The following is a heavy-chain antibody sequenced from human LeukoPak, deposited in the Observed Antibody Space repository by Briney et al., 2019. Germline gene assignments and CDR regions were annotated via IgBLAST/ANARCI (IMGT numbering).Heavy chain of an antibody. CDR3: ARATGPVLRYFDWLLYPRGASYMDV. D-gene: IGHD3-9*01. CDR2: ISYDGSNK. CDR1: GFTFSSYG. Sequence: GGSLRLSCAASGFTFSSYGMHWVRQAPGKGLEWVAVISYDGSNKYYADSVKGRFTISRDNSKNTLYLQMNSLRAEDTAVYYCARATGPVLRYFDWLLYPRGASYMDVWGKGTTVTVSS. J-gene: IGHJ6*03. V-gene: IGHV3-30*03.